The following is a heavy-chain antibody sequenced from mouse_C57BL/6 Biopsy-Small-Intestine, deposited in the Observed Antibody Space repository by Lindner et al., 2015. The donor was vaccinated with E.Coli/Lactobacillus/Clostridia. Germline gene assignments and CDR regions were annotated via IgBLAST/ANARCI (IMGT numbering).Heavy chain of an antibody. CDR2: ISGGGTYT. CDR1: GFTFSSYG. V-gene: IGHV5-6*01. D-gene: IGHD1-1*01. Sequence: VQLQESGGDLVKPGGSLKLSCTASGFTFSSYGMSWVRQTPDRRLEWVATISGGGTYTFSPDSMRGRFIISRDNAKNTLYLQMRSLKSEDTAIYFCARNSATVVEGYFDVWGTGTTVTVSS. J-gene: IGHJ1*03. CDR3: ARNSATVVEGYFDV.